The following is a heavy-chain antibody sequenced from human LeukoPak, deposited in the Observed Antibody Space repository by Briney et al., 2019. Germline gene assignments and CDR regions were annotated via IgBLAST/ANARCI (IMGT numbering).Heavy chain of an antibody. CDR1: GFAFSDYY. CDR2: ISSSGTTI. D-gene: IGHD3-22*01. V-gene: IGHV3-11*04. Sequence: GGTLRLSCAASGFAFSDYYMTWIRQAPGKGLEWVSYISSSGTTIYYADSVKGRFTISRDNAKNSLYLQMNSLRAEDTAVYYCARGKYYYDSSGYHFDYWGQGTLVTVSS. CDR3: ARGKYYYDSSGYHFDY. J-gene: IGHJ4*02.